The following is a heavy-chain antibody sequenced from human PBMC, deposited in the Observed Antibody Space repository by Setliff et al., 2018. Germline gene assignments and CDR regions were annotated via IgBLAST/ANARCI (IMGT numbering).Heavy chain of an antibody. Sequence: ASVKVSCKTSGFMFSTYGLSWVRQAPGQAPEWIGCISGYTGDTNYAPKFRDRVTLTIDPSSTTAYMELRSLKSDDTAFYYCARSSAPSVVLAADFDFWGQGTLVTVLL. J-gene: IGHJ4*02. CDR2: ISGYTGDT. CDR1: GFMFSTYG. V-gene: IGHV1-18*01. CDR3: ARSSAPSVVLAADFDF. D-gene: IGHD3-9*01.